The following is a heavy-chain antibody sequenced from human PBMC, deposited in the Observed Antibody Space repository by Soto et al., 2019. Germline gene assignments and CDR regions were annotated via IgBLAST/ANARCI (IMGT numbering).Heavy chain of an antibody. CDR1: GFTFSSYG. CDR3: AKGVVGDTTYFQH. Sequence: QVQLVESGGGVVQPGRSLRLSCAASGFTFSSYGMHWVRQAPGKGLEWVAVISYDGSDKYYADSVKGRFTISRDNSNNTLYLKMDSLKAEDTGVYYCAKGVVGDTTYFQHWGQGTLVTVSS. V-gene: IGHV3-30*18. J-gene: IGHJ1*01. CDR2: ISYDGSDK. D-gene: IGHD1-26*01.